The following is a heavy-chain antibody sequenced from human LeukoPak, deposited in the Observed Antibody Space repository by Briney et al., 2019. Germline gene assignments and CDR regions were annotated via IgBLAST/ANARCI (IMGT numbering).Heavy chain of an antibody. D-gene: IGHD5-24*01. CDR1: GGTFSNYA. CDR2: IIPIFGTA. CDR3: ARIRDGYNDAYDL. Sequence: GSSVKVSCKASGGTFSNYAISWVRQAPGQGLEWMGGIIPIFGTANYAQKFRGRVTLTRDTSTSTVYMELSSLRSEDTAIYYCARIRDGYNDAYDLWGQGTVVTVPS. J-gene: IGHJ3*01. V-gene: IGHV1-69*05.